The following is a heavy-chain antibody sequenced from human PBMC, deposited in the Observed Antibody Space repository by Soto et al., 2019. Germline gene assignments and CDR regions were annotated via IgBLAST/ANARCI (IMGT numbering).Heavy chain of an antibody. CDR3: AQGLRYFDWSNRRGAFDI. CDR2: IYWDDDK. D-gene: IGHD3-9*01. V-gene: IGHV2-5*02. J-gene: IGHJ3*02. Sequence: QITLKESGPTLVKPTQTLTLTCTFSGFSLSTSGVGVGWIRQPPGKALEWLALIYWDDDKRYSPSLKSRLTITKDTSKNQVVLTMTNMDPVDTATYYCAQGLRYFDWSNRRGAFDIWGQGTMVTVSS. CDR1: GFSLSTSGVG.